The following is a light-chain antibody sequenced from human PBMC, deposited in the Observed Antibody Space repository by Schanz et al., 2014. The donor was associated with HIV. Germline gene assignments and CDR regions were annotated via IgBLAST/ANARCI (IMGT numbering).Light chain of an antibody. CDR1: SSDVGGYNY. V-gene: IGLV2-14*03. CDR2: DVR. CDR3: SSYTSSSTWV. J-gene: IGLJ3*02. Sequence: QSALTQPASVSGSPGQSITISCTGTSSDVGGYNYVSWYQQHPGKAPKLMIYDVRHRPSGISNRFSGSKSGNTASLTISGLQAEDEADYYCSSYTSSSTWVFGGGTKLTVL.